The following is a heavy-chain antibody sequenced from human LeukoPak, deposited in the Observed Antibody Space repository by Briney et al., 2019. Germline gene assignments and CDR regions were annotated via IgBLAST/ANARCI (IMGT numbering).Heavy chain of an antibody. Sequence: ASVKVSCKASGYTFTGYYMHWVRQAPGQGLEWMGWINSNSGGTNYAQKFQGRVTMTRDTSISTAYMELSRLRSDDTAVYYCARDFNYYGSGSFPDYWGQGTLVTVSS. V-gene: IGHV1-2*02. J-gene: IGHJ4*02. D-gene: IGHD3-10*01. CDR3: ARDFNYYGSGSFPDY. CDR2: INSNSGGT. CDR1: GYTFTGYY.